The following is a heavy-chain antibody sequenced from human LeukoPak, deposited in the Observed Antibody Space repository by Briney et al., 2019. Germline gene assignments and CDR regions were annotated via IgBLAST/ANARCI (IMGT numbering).Heavy chain of an antibody. V-gene: IGHV4-59*01. Sequence: SETLSLTCTVSGGSISSYYWSWIRQPPGKGLEWIGYIYYSGSTNYNPSLKSRVTISVDTSKNQFSLKLSSVTAADTAVYYCARDQCSSTRCYVSNWFDPWGQGTLVTVSS. CDR2: IYYSGST. J-gene: IGHJ5*02. D-gene: IGHD2-2*01. CDR1: GGSISSYY. CDR3: ARDQCSSTRCYVSNWFDP.